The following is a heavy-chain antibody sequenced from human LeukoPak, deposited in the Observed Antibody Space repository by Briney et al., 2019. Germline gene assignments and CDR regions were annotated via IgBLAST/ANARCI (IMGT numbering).Heavy chain of an antibody. J-gene: IGHJ4*02. CDR1: DDSISSSTYY. Sequence: PSDTLSLTCIISDDSISSSTYYWGWIRQPPGKGLEWIGRIYTSGSTNYNPSLKSRVTMSVDTSKNQFSLKLSSVTAADTAVYYCAGGPGYYYDFWSGPKTNFDYWGQGTLVTVSS. CDR3: AGGPGYYYDFWSGPKTNFDY. V-gene: IGHV4-61*05. D-gene: IGHD3-3*01. CDR2: IYTSGST.